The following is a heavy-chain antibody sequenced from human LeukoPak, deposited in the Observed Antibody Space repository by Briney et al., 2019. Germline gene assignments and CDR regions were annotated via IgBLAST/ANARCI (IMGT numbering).Heavy chain of an antibody. J-gene: IGHJ4*02. Sequence: GGSLRLSCAASGFTFSSYAMSWVRQAPGKGLEWVSVIYSGGSTYYVDSVKGRFTISRDNSKNTLYLQMNSLRVEDTAVYYCARDSSGGSDYWGQGTLVTVSS. CDR3: ARDSSGGSDY. V-gene: IGHV3-66*01. CDR1: GFTFSSYA. CDR2: IYSGGST. D-gene: IGHD6-25*01.